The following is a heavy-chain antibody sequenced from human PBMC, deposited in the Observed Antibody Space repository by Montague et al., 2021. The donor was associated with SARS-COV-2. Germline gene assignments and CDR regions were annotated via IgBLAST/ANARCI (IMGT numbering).Heavy chain of an antibody. V-gene: IGHV6-1*01. D-gene: IGHD2-21*02. CDR1: GDSVSSNIAT. CDR3: ARAYCGGDCYFYWYFDL. CDR2: TYYRSKWYN. Sequence: CAISGDSVSSNIATWNWIRQSPSRGLEWLGRTYYRSKWYNDYAVSVKSRVSINPDTSNNRLSLQLNSVTPEDTAVYYCARAYCGGDCYFYWYFDLWGRGTLVTVSS. J-gene: IGHJ2*01.